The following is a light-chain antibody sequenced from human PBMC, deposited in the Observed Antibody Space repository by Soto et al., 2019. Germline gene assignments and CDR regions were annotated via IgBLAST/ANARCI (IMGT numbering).Light chain of an antibody. CDR1: QSISAY. V-gene: IGKV1-39*01. Sequence: DIQMTQSPSSLSASVGDRVTITCRAGQSISAYLNWYQQKPGKAPKLLIYGASTLQSGVPSRFSGSGSGTDFTLTISGLQPEDFATYYCQQSYTAPPALTFGGGTKVEIK. CDR2: GAS. J-gene: IGKJ4*01. CDR3: QQSYTAPPALT.